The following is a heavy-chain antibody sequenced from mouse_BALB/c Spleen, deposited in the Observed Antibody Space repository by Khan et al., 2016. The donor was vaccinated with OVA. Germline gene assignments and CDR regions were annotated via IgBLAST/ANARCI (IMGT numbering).Heavy chain of an antibody. CDR2: VSFGSATI. V-gene: IGHV5-17*02. CDR3: ARSLITKWYFDV. CDR1: GFTFSSFG. Sequence: EVELVESGGGLVQPGGSRKLSCAASGFTFSSFGMHWVRQAPEKGLEWVAYVSFGSATIYYADTVKGRFTIPRDNPTNTLFLQMTSLRSEDPALYYCARSLITKWYFDVWGAGTTVTVSS. J-gene: IGHJ1*01. D-gene: IGHD2-4*01.